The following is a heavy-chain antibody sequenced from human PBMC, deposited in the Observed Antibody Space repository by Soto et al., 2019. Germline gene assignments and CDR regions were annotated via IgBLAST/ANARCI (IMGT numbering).Heavy chain of an antibody. D-gene: IGHD6-6*01. V-gene: IGHV1-18*01. CDR1: GYTFTSYG. CDR3: ARDRELFPYYYYYGMYV. J-gene: IGHJ6*02. CDR2: ISAYNGNT. Sequence: QVQLVQSGAEVKKPGASVKVSCKASGYTFTSYGISWVRQAPGQGLEWMGWISAYNGNTNYAQKLQGRVTMTTDTSTSTDYMELRSLRSDDTAVYYCARDRELFPYYYYYGMYVWGQGTTVTVSS.